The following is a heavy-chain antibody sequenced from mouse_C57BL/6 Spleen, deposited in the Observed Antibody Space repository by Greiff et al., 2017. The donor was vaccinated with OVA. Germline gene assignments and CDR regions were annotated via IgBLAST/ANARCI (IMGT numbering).Heavy chain of an antibody. V-gene: IGHV5-9*04. CDR3: ASQITTVVAAVFDV. CDR1: GFTFSSYT. CDR2: ISGGGGNT. J-gene: IGHJ1*03. D-gene: IGHD1-1*01. Sequence: VQLVESGGGLVKPGGSLKLSCAASGFTFSSYTMSWVRQTPEKRLEWVATISGGGGNTYYPDSVQGRFSISRDNAKNTLYLQMSSLRSEDTAMYYCASQITTVVAAVFDVWGTGTTVTVSS.